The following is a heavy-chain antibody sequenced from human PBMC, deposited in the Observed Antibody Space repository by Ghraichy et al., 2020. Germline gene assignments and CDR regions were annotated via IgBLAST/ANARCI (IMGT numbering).Heavy chain of an antibody. CDR2: INHSGST. Sequence: SQTLSLTCAVYGGSFSGYYWSWIRQPPGKGLEWIGEINHSGSTNYNPSLKSRVTISVDTSKNQFSLKLSSVTAADTAVYYCARGVGGYRPLDYWGQGTLVTVSS. CDR3: ARGVGGYRPLDY. V-gene: IGHV4-34*01. D-gene: IGHD3-22*01. CDR1: GGSFSGYY. J-gene: IGHJ4*02.